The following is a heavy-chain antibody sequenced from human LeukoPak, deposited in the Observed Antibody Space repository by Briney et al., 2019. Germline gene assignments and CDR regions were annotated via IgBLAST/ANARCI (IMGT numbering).Heavy chain of an antibody. Sequence: TGGSLRLSCAASGFTFSSYWMSWVRQAPGKGLEWVANIKQDGSEKYYVDSVKGRFTISRDNAKNSLYLQMNSLRAEDTAVYYCARDPPSRGTRYFDYWGQGTLVTVSS. CDR3: ARDPPSRGTRYFDY. CDR2: IKQDGSEK. V-gene: IGHV3-7*01. CDR1: GFTFSSYW. D-gene: IGHD3-16*01. J-gene: IGHJ4*02.